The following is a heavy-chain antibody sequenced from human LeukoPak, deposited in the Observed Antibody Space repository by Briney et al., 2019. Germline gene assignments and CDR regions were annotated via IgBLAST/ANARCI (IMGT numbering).Heavy chain of an antibody. CDR2: IYPGDSDT. CDR1: GYSFTSYW. J-gene: IGHJ3*02. V-gene: IGHV5-51*01. CDR3: ATTPRQGMATIQDAFDI. D-gene: IGHD5-12*01. Sequence: GESLKISCKGSGYSFTSYWIGWVRQMPGKGLEWMGIIYPGDSDTRYSPSFQGQVTISADKSISTAYLQWSSLKASDTAMYYCATTPRQGMATIQDAFDIWGQGTMVTVSS.